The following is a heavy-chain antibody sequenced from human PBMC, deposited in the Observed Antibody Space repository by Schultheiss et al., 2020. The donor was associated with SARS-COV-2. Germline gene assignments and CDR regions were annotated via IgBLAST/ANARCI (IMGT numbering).Heavy chain of an antibody. Sequence: SETLSLTCTVSGGSVSSGSYYWSWIRQSPGKGLEWIGYIDYSGSTYYNPSLKSRVTISVDTSKNQFSLKLRSVTAADTAVYYCARAAGLRRHDYVYDIWGQGTMVTVSS. J-gene: IGHJ3*02. V-gene: IGHV4-30-4*01. D-gene: IGHD3-16*01. CDR2: IDYSGST. CDR1: GGSVSSGSYY. CDR3: ARAAGLRRHDYVYDI.